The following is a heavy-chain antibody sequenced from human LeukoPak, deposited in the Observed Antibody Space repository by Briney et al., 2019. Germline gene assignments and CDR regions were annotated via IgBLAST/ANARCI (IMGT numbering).Heavy chain of an antibody. J-gene: IGHJ2*01. Sequence: GRSLRLSCAASGFAFGDFAMHWVRQAPGKGLEWIAGISWNGGGRGYADSVEGRFTISRDNAKNPLYLQMNSLRVEDTALYYCAKRVFRPYSYFDLWGRGTLVTVSS. D-gene: IGHD3-16*01. V-gene: IGHV3-9*01. CDR3: AKRVFRPYSYFDL. CDR1: GFAFGDFA. CDR2: ISWNGGGR.